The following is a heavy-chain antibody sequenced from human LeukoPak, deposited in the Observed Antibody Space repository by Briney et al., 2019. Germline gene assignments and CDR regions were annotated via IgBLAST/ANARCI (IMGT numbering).Heavy chain of an antibody. CDR3: ARLVDWFDP. CDR2: IYYSGST. V-gene: IGHV4-59*08. CDR1: GGSISSYY. J-gene: IGHJ5*02. Sequence: SETLSLTCTVSGGSISSYYWSWIRQPPGKGLEWIGHIYYSGSTNYNPSLKSRVTISVDTSKNQFSLKLSSVTAADTAVYYCARLVDWFDPWGQGTLVTVSS.